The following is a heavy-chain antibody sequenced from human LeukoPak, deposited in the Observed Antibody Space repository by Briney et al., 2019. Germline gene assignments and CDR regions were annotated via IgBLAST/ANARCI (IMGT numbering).Heavy chain of an antibody. V-gene: IGHV3-30*04. CDR3: ARDAYYDFWSGYSPYYYYYGMDV. Sequence: PGGSLRLSCAASGFTFSSYAMHWVRQAPGKGLEWVAVISYDGSNKYYADSVKGRFTISRDNSKNTLYLQMSSLRAEDTAVYYCARDAYYDFWSGYSPYYYYYGMDVWGQGTTVTVSS. CDR1: GFTFSSYA. CDR2: ISYDGSNK. D-gene: IGHD3-3*01. J-gene: IGHJ6*02.